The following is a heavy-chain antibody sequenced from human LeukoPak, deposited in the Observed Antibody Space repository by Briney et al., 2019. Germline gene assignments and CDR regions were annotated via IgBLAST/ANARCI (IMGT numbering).Heavy chain of an antibody. J-gene: IGHJ4*02. CDR1: GFIFSSYS. CDR2: ISSSSSYI. D-gene: IGHD2-2*01. Sequence: GGSLRLSCAASGFIFSSYSMNWVRQAPGKELEWVSSISSSSSYIYYADSVKGRFTISRDNAKNSLYLQMNSLRAEDTAVYYCARDRDIVVVPAAHFDYWGQGTLVTVSS. CDR3: ARDRDIVVVPAAHFDY. V-gene: IGHV3-21*01.